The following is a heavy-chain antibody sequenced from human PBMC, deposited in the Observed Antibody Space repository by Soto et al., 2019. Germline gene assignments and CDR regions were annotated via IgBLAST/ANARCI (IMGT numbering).Heavy chain of an antibody. CDR3: AREEYQLMHAFDI. CDR1: GYTFTTYL. D-gene: IGHD2-2*01. CDR2: INPTGGSA. Sequence: ASVKVSCKASGYTFTTYLIHWVRQAPGQGLEWMGIINPTGGSANYAQMFQGRVTMTRDTSTSTVYMELSSLTSEDTAVYYCAREEYQLMHAFDIWGQGTLVTVSS. J-gene: IGHJ3*02. V-gene: IGHV1-46*03.